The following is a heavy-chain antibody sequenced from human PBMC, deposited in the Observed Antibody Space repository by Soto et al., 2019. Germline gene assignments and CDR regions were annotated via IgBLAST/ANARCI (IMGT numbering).Heavy chain of an antibody. J-gene: IGHJ4*02. V-gene: IGHV3-21*04. Sequence: EVQLVESGGGLVKPGGSLRLSCAASGFTFSSHNMNWVRQAPGKGLEWVSSISSGGSYIYYADSLKGRFTISRDNAKSSLYLQMNSLSAEDTAVYYCAKDGGYSYAPRDWGQGTLVTVSS. CDR2: ISSGGSYI. CDR1: GFTFSSHN. CDR3: AKDGGYSYAPRD. D-gene: IGHD5-18*01.